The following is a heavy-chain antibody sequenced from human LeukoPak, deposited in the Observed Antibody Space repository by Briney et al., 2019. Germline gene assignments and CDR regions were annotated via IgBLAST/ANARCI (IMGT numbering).Heavy chain of an antibody. D-gene: IGHD3-3*01. V-gene: IGHV3-7*01. J-gene: IGHJ4*02. CDR2: INEDGSET. Sequence: GGSLRLSCAASGFIFGRYSLTWVRQAPGKGLEWVANINEDGSETYYVDSVKGRFTISRDNAKNSLYLQMNSLRAEDTAVYYCARVADYDFWSGYISYFDYWGQGTLVTVSS. CDR1: GFIFGRYS. CDR3: ARVADYDFWSGYISYFDY.